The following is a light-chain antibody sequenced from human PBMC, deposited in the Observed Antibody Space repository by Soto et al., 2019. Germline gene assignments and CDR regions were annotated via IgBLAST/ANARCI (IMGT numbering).Light chain of an antibody. V-gene: IGLV2-8*01. CDR1: SSDVGAYNY. CDR3: VSYAGSKNV. Sequence: QSALTQRPSASGSPGQSVTISCTGTSSDVGAYNYVSWYQQHPGKAPKLMIYEVSKRPSGVPDRFSASKSGNTASLTVSGLQAEDEADYYCVSYAGSKNVFGTGTKLTVL. CDR2: EVS. J-gene: IGLJ1*01.